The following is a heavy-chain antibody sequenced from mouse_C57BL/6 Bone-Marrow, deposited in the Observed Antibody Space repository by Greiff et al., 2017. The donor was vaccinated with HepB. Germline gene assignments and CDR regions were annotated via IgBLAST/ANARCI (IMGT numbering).Heavy chain of an antibody. Sequence: EVKLMESGGDLVKPGGSLKLSCAASGFTFSSYGMSWVRQTPDKRLEWVATISSGGSYTYYPDSVKERFTISRDNAKNTLYLQMSSLKSEDTAMYYCARHRLGAWFAYWGQGTLVTVSA. J-gene: IGHJ3*01. CDR1: GFTFSSYG. CDR3: ARHRLGAWFAY. D-gene: IGHD4-1*01. CDR2: ISSGGSYT. V-gene: IGHV5-6*01.